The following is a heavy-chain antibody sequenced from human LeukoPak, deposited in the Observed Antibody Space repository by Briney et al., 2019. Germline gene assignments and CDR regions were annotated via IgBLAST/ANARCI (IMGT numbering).Heavy chain of an antibody. CDR3: AKEGRWLDS. CDR2: ILYDGSHE. Sequence: GGSLRLSCAASGFTFSTYSMHWVRQAPGKGLEWVANILYDGSHEFYADSVKGRFTISRDNSKNTLYLQINSLRTEDTAVYFCAKEGRWLDSWGQGTLVTVSS. V-gene: IGHV3-30*04. CDR1: GFTFSTYS. J-gene: IGHJ4*02. D-gene: IGHD4-23*01.